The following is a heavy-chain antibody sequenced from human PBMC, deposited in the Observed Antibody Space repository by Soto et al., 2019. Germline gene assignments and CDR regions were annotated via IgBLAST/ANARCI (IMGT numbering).Heavy chain of an antibody. J-gene: IGHJ4*02. V-gene: IGHV1-18*01. CDR2: ISAHNGNT. CDR3: AKGRYGDY. D-gene: IGHD1-1*01. Sequence: QVHLVQSGAEVKNPGASVKVSCKGSGYDFTTYGITWVRQAPGQGLEWMAWISAHNGNTNYAPNLQGRVTVTRDTSTITAYIELRSLRADDTAVYDCAKGRYGDYWGQGALVTVSS. CDR1: GYDFTTYG.